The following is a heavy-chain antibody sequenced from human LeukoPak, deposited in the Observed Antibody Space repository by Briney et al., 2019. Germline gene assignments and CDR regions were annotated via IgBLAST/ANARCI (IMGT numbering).Heavy chain of an antibody. D-gene: IGHD6-6*01. CDR3: ARDFSAAPVRWYYYMGV. V-gene: IGHV3-21*01. CDR1: GFTFSSYS. J-gene: IGHJ6*03. CDR2: ISSSSSYI. Sequence: GGSLRLSCAASGFTFSSYSMNWVRQAPGKGLEWVSSISSSSSYIYYADSVKGRFTISRDNAKNSLYLQMNSLRAEDTAVYYCARDFSAAPVRWYYYMGVWGKGTTVTVSS.